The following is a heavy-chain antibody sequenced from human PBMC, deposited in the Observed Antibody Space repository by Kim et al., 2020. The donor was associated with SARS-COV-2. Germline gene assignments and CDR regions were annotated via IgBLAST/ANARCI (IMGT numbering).Heavy chain of an antibody. D-gene: IGHD3-3*02. V-gene: IGHV3-11*01. CDR1: GFTFSDFY. CDR3: ATTHFYGLYV. CDR2: INTGGSKS. J-gene: IGHJ6*02. Sequence: GGSLRLSCEASGFTFSDFYMSWMRQAPGKGLEWISDINTGGSKSSYADSVKGRFTTSRDNSKNALYLPMNSLRADDTAVYFCATTHFYGLYVWGQGTTVT.